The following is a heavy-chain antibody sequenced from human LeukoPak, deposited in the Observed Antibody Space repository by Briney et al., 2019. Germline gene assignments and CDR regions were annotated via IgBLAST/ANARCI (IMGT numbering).Heavy chain of an antibody. CDR3: ARRRFGNYYFDD. V-gene: IGHV1-69*04. CDR2: IIPILGIA. CDR1: GGTFSSYA. Sequence: RASVKVSCKASGGTFSSYAISWVRQAPGQGLEWMGRIIPILGIANYAQKFQGRVTITADKSTSTAYMELSSLRSVDTAVYYCARRRFGNYYFDDWGQGTLVTVSS. J-gene: IGHJ4*02. D-gene: IGHD1-7*01.